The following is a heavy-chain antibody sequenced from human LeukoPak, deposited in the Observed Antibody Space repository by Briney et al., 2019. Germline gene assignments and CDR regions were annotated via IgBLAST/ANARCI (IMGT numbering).Heavy chain of an antibody. Sequence: SQTLSLTCTVSSGSISSGSYYWSWIRQPAGKGLEWIGRIYTRGSTTYNPSLKSRATISLDTSENHFSLKLSSVTAADTAVYYCARGAVPLLRILYFDYWGQGTQVTVSS. CDR1: SGSISSGSYY. CDR2: IYTRGST. V-gene: IGHV4-61*02. CDR3: ARGAVPLLRILYFDY. D-gene: IGHD1-26*01. J-gene: IGHJ4*02.